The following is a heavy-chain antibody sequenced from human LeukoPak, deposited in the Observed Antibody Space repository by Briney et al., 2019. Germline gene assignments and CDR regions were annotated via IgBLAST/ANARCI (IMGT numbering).Heavy chain of an antibody. CDR3: ARRLDSSGWVNY. J-gene: IGHJ4*02. V-gene: IGHV4-59*08. CDR1: GGSISGHY. D-gene: IGHD6-19*01. CDR2: IYYSGST. Sequence: PSETLSLTCTVSGGSISGHYWSWLRQPPGKGLEWLGYIYYSGSTNYNPSLKSRVTISVDTSKNQFSLKLSSVTAADTAVYYCARRLDSSGWVNYWGQGTLVTVSS.